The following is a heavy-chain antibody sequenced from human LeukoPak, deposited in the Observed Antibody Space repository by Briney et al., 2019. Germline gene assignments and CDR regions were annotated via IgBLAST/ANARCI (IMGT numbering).Heavy chain of an antibody. CDR2: ISTYNGGT. Sequence: ASVKVSCKASGYTFTSYGISWVRQAPGQGLEWMGWISTYNGGTNYAQKLQGRVTMTIDTSTNTAYMELRTLRSDNTAVYYCARAWYYYYMDVWGKGTTVTISS. V-gene: IGHV1-18*01. CDR1: GYTFTSYG. J-gene: IGHJ6*03. CDR3: ARAWYYYYMDV.